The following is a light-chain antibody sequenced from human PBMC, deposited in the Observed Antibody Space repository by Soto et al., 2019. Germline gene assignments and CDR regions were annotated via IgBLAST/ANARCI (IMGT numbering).Light chain of an antibody. CDR1: SSDVGGYNY. CDR2: EVS. V-gene: IGLV2-14*01. J-gene: IGLJ1*01. CDR3: SSYTGSSPYV. Sequence: QSVLTQPASVSGSPGQSITISCTGTSSDVGGYNYVSWYQQHPGKAPKLMIYEVSNRPSGVSNRFSGSKSGNTASLTISGLQAEDEADYYCSSYTGSSPYVFGTETKVTVL.